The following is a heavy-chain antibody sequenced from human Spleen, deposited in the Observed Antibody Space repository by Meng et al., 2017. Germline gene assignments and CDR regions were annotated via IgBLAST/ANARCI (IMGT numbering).Heavy chain of an antibody. CDR2: IYHSGST. Sequence: SETLSLTCAVSGGSISSSNWWSWVRQPPGKGLEWIGEIYHSGSTNYNPSLKSRVTISVDTSKNQFSLKLSSVTAADTAVYYCARGVYDILTGYSPGQFDYWGQGTLVTVSS. V-gene: IGHV4-4*02. J-gene: IGHJ4*02. CDR3: ARGVYDILTGYSPGQFDY. CDR1: GGSISSSNW. D-gene: IGHD3-9*01.